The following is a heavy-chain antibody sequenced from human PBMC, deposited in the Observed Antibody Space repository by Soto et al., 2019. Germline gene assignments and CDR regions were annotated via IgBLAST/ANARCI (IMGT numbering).Heavy chain of an antibody. CDR1: GYTFTSYG. CDR3: ARVLGSITMIVVVTPALDY. J-gene: IGHJ4*02. Sequence: ASVKVSCKASGYTFTSYGISWVRQAPGQGLEWMGWISAYNGNTNYAQKLQGRVTMTTDTSTSTAYMELRSLRSDDTAVYYCARVLGSITMIVVVTPALDYWGQGTLVTVSS. CDR2: ISAYNGNT. V-gene: IGHV1-18*01. D-gene: IGHD3-22*01.